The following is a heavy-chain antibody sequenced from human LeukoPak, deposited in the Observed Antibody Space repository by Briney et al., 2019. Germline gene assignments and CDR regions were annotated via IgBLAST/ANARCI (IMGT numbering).Heavy chain of an antibody. CDR2: IYSGDNT. J-gene: IGHJ4*02. Sequence: GGSPRLSCAASGFTVSSNYMSWVRQAPGKGLEWVSVIYSGDNTNYADSVKGRFTISRHNSRNTLYLQMNSLRSEDTAVYYCARVAAWRFDYWGQGALVTVSS. CDR3: ARVAAWRFDY. V-gene: IGHV3-53*04. CDR1: GFTVSSNY. D-gene: IGHD2-15*01.